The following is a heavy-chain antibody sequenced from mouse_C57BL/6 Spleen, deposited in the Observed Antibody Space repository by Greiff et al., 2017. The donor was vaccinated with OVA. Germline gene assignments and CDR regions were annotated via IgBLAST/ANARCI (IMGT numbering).Heavy chain of an antibody. CDR1: GYTFTSYW. CDR3: TRCISHWYFDV. Sequence: VQLQQSGSVLARPGASVKMSCKTSGYTFTSYWMHWVKQRPGQGLEWIGAIYPGNSDTSYNQKFKGKAKLTAVTSASTAYMALSSLTNEDSAVYYCTRCISHWYFDVWGTGTTVTVSA. V-gene: IGHV1-5*01. CDR2: IYPGNSDT. J-gene: IGHJ1*03.